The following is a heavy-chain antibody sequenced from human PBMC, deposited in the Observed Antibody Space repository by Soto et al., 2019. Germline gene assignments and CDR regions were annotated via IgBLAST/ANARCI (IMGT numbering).Heavy chain of an antibody. CDR1: GFTFNSNW. V-gene: IGHV3-7*01. Sequence: GGSLRLSCAASGFTFNSNWMDWVRQAPGKGLEWVANINQDGSEKNYVDSVKGRFTISRDNAKNSLYLQMSSLSAEDSALYYCSKSLDYWGQGALVTVSS. CDR2: INQDGSEK. CDR3: SKSLDY. J-gene: IGHJ4*02.